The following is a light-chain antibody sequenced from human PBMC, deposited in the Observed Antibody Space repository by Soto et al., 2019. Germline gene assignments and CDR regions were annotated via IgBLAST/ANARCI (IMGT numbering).Light chain of an antibody. V-gene: IGKV3-15*01. J-gene: IGKJ1*01. CDR2: GAS. CDR1: QSVSSN. Sequence: EIVMTQSPATLSVSPGERATLSCRASQSVSSNLAWYQQKPGQAPSLLIYGASTRATGIPARFSGSGSGTEFPHTISSLQSEDFAVYYCQQYNNWPPRTFGQGTKVEIK. CDR3: QQYNNWPPRT.